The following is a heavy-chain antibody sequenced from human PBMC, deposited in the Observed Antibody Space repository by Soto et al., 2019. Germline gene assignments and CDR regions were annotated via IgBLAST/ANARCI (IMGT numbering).Heavy chain of an antibody. CDR2: IWYDGSNK. CDR1: GFTFSSYG. J-gene: IGHJ6*02. CDR3: AREAWFGELLEDYYYYYGMDV. D-gene: IGHD3-10*01. Sequence: PGGSLRLSCAASGFTFSSYGMHWVRQAPGKGLEWVAVIWYDGSNKYYADSVKGRFTISRDNSKNTLYLQMNSLRAEDTAVYYCAREAWFGELLEDYYYYYGMDVWGQGTTVTVSS. V-gene: IGHV3-33*01.